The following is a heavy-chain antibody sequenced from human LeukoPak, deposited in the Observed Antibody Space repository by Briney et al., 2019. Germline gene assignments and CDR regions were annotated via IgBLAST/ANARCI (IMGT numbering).Heavy chain of an antibody. J-gene: IGHJ6*03. V-gene: IGHV6-1*01. CDR1: GDSVSSNSAA. CDR2: TYYRSKWYN. Sequence: SQTLSLTCAISGDSVSSNSAAWNWIRQSPSRGLEWLGRTYYRSKWYNDYAVSVKSRITINPDTSKNQFSLQLNSVTPEDTAVYYCAREEAIVATRAYYYYMDVWGKGTTVTVSS. CDR3: AREEAIVATRAYYYYMDV. D-gene: IGHD5-12*01.